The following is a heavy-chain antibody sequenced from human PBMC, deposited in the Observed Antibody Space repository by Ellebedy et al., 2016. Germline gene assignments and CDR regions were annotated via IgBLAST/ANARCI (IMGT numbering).Heavy chain of an antibody. V-gene: IGHV4-61*02. CDR3: AGVTGYYYYGMDV. D-gene: IGHD5-18*01. CDR2: IYTSGST. CDR1: GGSISSGSYY. J-gene: IGHJ6*02. Sequence: SETLSLXXTVSGGSISSGSYYWSWIRQPAGKGLEWIGRIYTSGSTNYNPSLKSRVTMSVDTSKNQFSLKLSSVTAADTAVYYCAGVTGYYYYGMDVWGQGTTVTVSS.